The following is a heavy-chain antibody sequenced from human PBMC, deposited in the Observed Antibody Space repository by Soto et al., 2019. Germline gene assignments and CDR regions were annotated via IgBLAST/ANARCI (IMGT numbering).Heavy chain of an antibody. V-gene: IGHV1-69*02. CDR1: GGTFSSYT. CDR3: ARFQLERRVYHDLFDI. Sequence: SVKVSCKASGGTFSSYTISWVRQAPGQGLEWMGRIIPILGIANYAQKFQGRVTITADKSTSTAYMELSGLRSEDTAVYYCARFQLERRVYHDLFDIGAQGTRVPASS. J-gene: IGHJ3*02. CDR2: IIPILGIA. D-gene: IGHD1-1*01.